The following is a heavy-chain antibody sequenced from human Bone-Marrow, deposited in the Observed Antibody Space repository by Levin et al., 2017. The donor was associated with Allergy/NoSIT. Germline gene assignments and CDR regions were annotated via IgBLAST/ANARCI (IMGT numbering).Heavy chain of an antibody. CDR2: TYNSGST. Sequence: SETLSLTCTLSGDSVSSIGHFWSWIRQPPGKSLEWLGSTYNSGSTFYNPSLRGRLTVSPDTSKNQFSLRLTSVTTADTAVYYCARGRSSDSGTIPESYYFDFWGQGALVTVSS. J-gene: IGHJ4*02. CDR1: GDSVSSIGHF. V-gene: IGHV4-30-4*08. D-gene: IGHD3-10*01. CDR3: ARGRSSDSGTIPESYYFDF.